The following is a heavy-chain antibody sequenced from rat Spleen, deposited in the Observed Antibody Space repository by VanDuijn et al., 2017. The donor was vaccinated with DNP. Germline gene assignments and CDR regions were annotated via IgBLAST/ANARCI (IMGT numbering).Heavy chain of an antibody. CDR2: IIYDGSST. Sequence: EVQLVESGGGLVQPGRSMKLSCAASGFTFSDYAMAWVRQAPKKGLEWVATIIYDGSSTYYRDSVKGRFTVSRDNAKSTLYLQMDSLRSEDTATYYCTRPGSPYYFDYWGQGVMVTVSS. V-gene: IGHV5-7*01. D-gene: IGHD5-1*01. J-gene: IGHJ2*01. CDR1: GFTFSDYA. CDR3: TRPGSPYYFDY.